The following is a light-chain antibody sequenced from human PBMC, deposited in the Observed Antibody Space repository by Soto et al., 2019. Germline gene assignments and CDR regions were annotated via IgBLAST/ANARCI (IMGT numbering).Light chain of an antibody. CDR1: NIGSKS. V-gene: IGLV3-21*02. Sequence: SYELTQPPSVSVAPGQTATITCGGNNIGSKSVHWYRQRPGQAPVMVVYDDSDRPSGIPERFSGSNSGNTATLTISRVEAGDEADFYCQVWDSTSDHWVFGGGTKVTVL. CDR3: QVWDSTSDHWV. CDR2: DDS. J-gene: IGLJ3*02.